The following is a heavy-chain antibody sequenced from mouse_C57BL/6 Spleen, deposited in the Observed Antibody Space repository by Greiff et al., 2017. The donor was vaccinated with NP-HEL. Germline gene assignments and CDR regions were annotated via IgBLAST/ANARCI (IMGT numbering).Heavy chain of an antibody. CDR3: ARGGVDY. J-gene: IGHJ4*01. Sequence: QVQLQQPGAELVKPGASVKLSCKASGYTFTSYWMQWVKQRPGQGLEWIGEIDPSDSYTNYTQKFKGKATLTVDTSSSTAYMQLSCLTSADSAGYYGARGGVDYWGQGTSVTVSS. V-gene: IGHV1-50*01. CDR2: IDPSDSYT. CDR1: GYTFTSYW.